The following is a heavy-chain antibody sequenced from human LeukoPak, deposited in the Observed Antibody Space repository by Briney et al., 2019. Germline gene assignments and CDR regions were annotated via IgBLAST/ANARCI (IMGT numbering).Heavy chain of an antibody. J-gene: IGHJ4*02. V-gene: IGHV3-7*01. Sequence: GGSLRLSCAASGFTFSSYWMSWVRQAPGKGLEWVANIKQDGSEKYYVDSLKGRFTISRDNAKNSLYLQMNSLRAEDTAVYYCARHRDGYNLDYWGQGTLVTVSS. CDR1: GFTFSSYW. CDR3: ARHRDGYNLDY. CDR2: IKQDGSEK. D-gene: IGHD5-24*01.